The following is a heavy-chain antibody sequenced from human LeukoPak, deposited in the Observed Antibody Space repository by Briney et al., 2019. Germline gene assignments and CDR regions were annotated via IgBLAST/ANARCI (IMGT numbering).Heavy chain of an antibody. CDR2: MNPNDGLT. Sequence: GASVKVSCKASGYTFTGYYMHWVRQAPGQGLEWMGSMNPNDGLTNYAQKFQGRVTMTRDTSISTAYMEMSRLRSDDTAVYYCARVYDRWSGYSSGYYFDYWGQGTLVTVSS. D-gene: IGHD3-3*01. CDR3: ARVYDRWSGYSSGYYFDY. J-gene: IGHJ4*02. V-gene: IGHV1-2*02. CDR1: GYTFTGYY.